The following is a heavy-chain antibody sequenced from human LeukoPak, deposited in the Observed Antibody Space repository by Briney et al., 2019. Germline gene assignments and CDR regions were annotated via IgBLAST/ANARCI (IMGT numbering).Heavy chain of an antibody. CDR1: GYIFTSYY. V-gene: IGHV1-46*01. D-gene: IGHD4-23*01. Sequence: ASVKVSCKASGYIFTSYYMHWVRQAPGQGLEWMGIINPSGGSTSYAQKFQGRVTMTRDTSTSTVYIELSSLRSEDTAVYYCARGGKPRAFDIWGQGTMVTVSS. CDR3: ARGGKPRAFDI. J-gene: IGHJ3*02. CDR2: INPSGGST.